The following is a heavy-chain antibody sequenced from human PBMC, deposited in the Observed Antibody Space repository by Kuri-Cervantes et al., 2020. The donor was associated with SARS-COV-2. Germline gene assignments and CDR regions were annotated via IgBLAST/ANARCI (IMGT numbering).Heavy chain of an antibody. CDR3: ASHRSNYDRSFDY. D-gene: IGHD4-11*01. CDR2: ISSSSSTI. V-gene: IGHV3-48*01. J-gene: IGHJ4*02. CDR1: GFTFSSYS. Sequence: GESLKISCAASGFTFSSYSMNWVRQAPGKGLEWVSYISSSSSTIYYADSVKGRFTISRDNAKNSLYLQMNSLRAEDTAVYCCASHRSNYDRSFDYWGQGTLVTVSS.